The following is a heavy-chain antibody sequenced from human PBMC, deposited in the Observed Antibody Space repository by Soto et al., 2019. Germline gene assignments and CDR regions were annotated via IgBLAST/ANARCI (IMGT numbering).Heavy chain of an antibody. J-gene: IGHJ5*02. Sequence: QVQLVQSGAEVKKPGASVKVSCKASGYTFTSYAMHWVRQAPGQRLEWMGWINAGNGNTKYSQKFQGRVTITRDTSAITSYMELSSMRSEDTGVYYCARLITYYDILTGYYPLGWFDPWGQGTLVTVSS. CDR2: INAGNGNT. CDR3: ARLITYYDILTGYYPLGWFDP. D-gene: IGHD3-9*01. CDR1: GYTFTSYA. V-gene: IGHV1-3*01.